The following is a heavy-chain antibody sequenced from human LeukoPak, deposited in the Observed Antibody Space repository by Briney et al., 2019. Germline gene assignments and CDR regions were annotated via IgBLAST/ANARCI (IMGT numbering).Heavy chain of an antibody. CDR1: GYTFTSYG. CDR2: ISAYNGNT. J-gene: IGHJ6*03. Sequence: ASVKVSCKASGYTFTSYGISWVRQAPGQGLEWMGWISAYNGNTNYAQKLQGRVTMTTDTSTSTVYMELSSLRSEDTAVYYCAKGGYDLVYYYYYMDVWGKGTTVTISS. V-gene: IGHV1-18*01. D-gene: IGHD5-12*01. CDR3: AKGGYDLVYYYYYMDV.